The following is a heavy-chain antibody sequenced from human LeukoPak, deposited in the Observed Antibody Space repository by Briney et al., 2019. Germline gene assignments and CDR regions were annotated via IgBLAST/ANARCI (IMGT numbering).Heavy chain of an antibody. CDR3: ARLLPSSSAYYFHY. V-gene: IGHV4-39*01. Sequence: PSETLSLTCTVSGDSISSTSYYWGWIRQPPGKGLEWIGSIYYGGSTYYNPSLKSRVTISVDTSKNQFSLKLSSVTAADTAVYYCARLLPSSSAYYFHYWRQGTLSTVSS. D-gene: IGHD6-6*01. J-gene: IGHJ4*02. CDR1: GDSISSTSYY. CDR2: IYYGGST.